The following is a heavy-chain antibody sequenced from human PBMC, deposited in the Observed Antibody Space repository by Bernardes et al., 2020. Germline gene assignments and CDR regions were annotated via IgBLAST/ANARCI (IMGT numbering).Heavy chain of an antibody. CDR1: GFSFSNYG. V-gene: IGHV3-23*01. CDR3: EKIRGSGGSMIRYYYGMDV. Sequence: GGSLRLSCAASGFSFSNYGMSWVRQAPEKGLEWVSGISGSGENTFYADSVKGRFTIPRDNSKNTLFLQMNSLRPEDTAAYYCEKIRGSGGSMIRYYYGMDVWGEGTTVTVSS. J-gene: IGHJ6*04. CDR2: ISGSGENT. D-gene: IGHD3-16*01.